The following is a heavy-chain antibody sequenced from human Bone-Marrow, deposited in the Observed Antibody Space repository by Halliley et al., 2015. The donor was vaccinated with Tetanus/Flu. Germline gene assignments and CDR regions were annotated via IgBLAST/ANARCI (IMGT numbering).Heavy chain of an antibody. V-gene: IGHV3-66*01. J-gene: IGHJ4*02. Sequence: LEWVSFIYSGGNPYYADSVKARFPISRDNSMNTLYLQMNSLRAEDTAVYFCSTYGSRSYYDEDYWGQGTLATVSS. CDR2: IYSGGNP. D-gene: IGHD3-10*01. CDR3: STYGSRSYYDEDY.